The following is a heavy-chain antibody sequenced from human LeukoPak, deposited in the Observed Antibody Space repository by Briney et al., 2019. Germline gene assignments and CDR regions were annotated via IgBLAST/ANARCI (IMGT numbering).Heavy chain of an antibody. CDR3: ARHVRYSYGYYDY. V-gene: IGHV4-59*08. Sequence: SETLSLTCTVSGGSVSTYYWSWIRQPPGKGLEWIGYIYYSGSPNYNPSLKSRVTMSLDTSKNQFSLQLSSVTAADTAVYYCARHVRYSYGYYDYWGQGALVTVSS. CDR2: IYYSGSP. J-gene: IGHJ4*02. D-gene: IGHD5-18*01. CDR1: GGSVSTYY.